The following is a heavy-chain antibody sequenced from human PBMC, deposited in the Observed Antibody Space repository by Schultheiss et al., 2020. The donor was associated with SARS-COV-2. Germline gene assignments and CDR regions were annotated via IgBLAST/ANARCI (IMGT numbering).Heavy chain of an antibody. Sequence: SVKVSCKASGGTFSSYAISWVRQAPGQGLEWMGGIIPIFGTANYAQKFQGRVTITADESTSTAYMELSSLRSEDTAVYYCARAYLDTYYDILTGYYAGGHWGQGTLVPSPQ. V-gene: IGHV1-69*13. CDR3: ARAYLDTYYDILTGYYAGGH. J-gene: IGHJ4*02. CDR1: GGTFSSYA. CDR2: IIPIFGTA. D-gene: IGHD3-9*01.